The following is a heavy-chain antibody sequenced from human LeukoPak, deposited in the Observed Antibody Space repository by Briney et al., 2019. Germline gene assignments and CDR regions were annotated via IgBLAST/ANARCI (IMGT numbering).Heavy chain of an antibody. D-gene: IGHD4-17*01. V-gene: IGHV1-69*04. CDR3: ARDWIHDYGEYRSRGY. Sequence: ASVKVSCKASGGTFSSYAISWVRQAPGQGLEWMGRIIPILGIANYAQKFQGRVTITADKSTSTAYMELSSLRSEDTAVYYCARDWIHDYGEYRSRGYWGQGTLVTVSS. J-gene: IGHJ4*02. CDR1: GGTFSSYA. CDR2: IIPILGIA.